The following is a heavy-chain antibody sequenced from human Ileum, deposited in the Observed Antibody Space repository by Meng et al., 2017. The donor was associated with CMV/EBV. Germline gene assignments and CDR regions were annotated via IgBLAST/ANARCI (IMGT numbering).Heavy chain of an antibody. CDR1: GFTFNNYH. CDR3: AKNRVVFGVARRYHGMDV. CDR2: IWYDGSKT. D-gene: IGHD3-3*01. J-gene: IGHJ6*02. Sequence: GESLKISCAASGFTFNNYHMNWVRQAPGKGLEFVALIWYDGSKTYYADSVKGRFTLSRDNSKDTSFLQMNSLRVEDTAVYYCAKNRVVFGVARRYHGMDVWGPGTAVTGSS. V-gene: IGHV3-33*06.